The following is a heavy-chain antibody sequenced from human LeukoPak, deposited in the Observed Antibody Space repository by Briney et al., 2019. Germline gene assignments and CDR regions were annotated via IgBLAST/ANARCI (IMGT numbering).Heavy chain of an antibody. CDR3: SRESGAFRPFGY. J-gene: IGHJ4*02. V-gene: IGHV4/OR15-8*02. D-gene: IGHD1-26*01. Sequence: PSETLSLTCGVSGGSIRSTNWWSWVRQPPGQGLEWIGEISLSGQTNFNPSLNGRVTMSLDGSRNQLSLKLTSVTAADTAIYYCSRESGAFRPFGYWGQGTLVIVPP. CDR2: ISLSGQT. CDR1: GGSIRSTNW.